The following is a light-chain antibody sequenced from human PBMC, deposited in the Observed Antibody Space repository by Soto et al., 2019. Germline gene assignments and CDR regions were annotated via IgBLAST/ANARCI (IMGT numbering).Light chain of an antibody. J-gene: IGKJ4*01. CDR3: QQYGSPPLT. Sequence: EIVLTQSPGTLSLSPGERATLSCRASQSVPSRYLAWYQQKPGQAPRLLIYGASSRATGIPDRFSGSGSGTDFVLTISRLEPEDFAVYYCQQYGSPPLTFGGGTKVEIK. CDR2: GAS. CDR1: QSVPSRY. V-gene: IGKV3-20*01.